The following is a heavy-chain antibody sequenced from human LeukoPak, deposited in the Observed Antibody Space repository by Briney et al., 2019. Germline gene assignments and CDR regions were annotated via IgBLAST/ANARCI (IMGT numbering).Heavy chain of an antibody. CDR2: IWYDGRKR. Sequence: HPGGSLRLSCAASGFTFSSYGMHWVRQAPGKGLEWVAVIWYDGRKRYYADSVKGRFTISRDNSKNTLYLQVNSLRAEDTAVYYCARDVAAAGSNYFDYWGQGTLVTVSS. V-gene: IGHV3-33*01. J-gene: IGHJ4*02. D-gene: IGHD6-13*01. CDR1: GFTFSSYG. CDR3: ARDVAAAGSNYFDY.